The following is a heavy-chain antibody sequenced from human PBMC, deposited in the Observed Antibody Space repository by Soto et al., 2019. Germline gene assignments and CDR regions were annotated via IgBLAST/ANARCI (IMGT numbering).Heavy chain of an antibody. CDR2: ISAYNGNT. J-gene: IGHJ6*03. CDR3: AREDIVVVPSFMGTRRYYYYMDF. D-gene: IGHD2-2*01. CDR1: GYTFTSYG. Sequence: ASVKVSCKASGYTFTSYGISWVRQAPGQGLEWMGWISAYNGNTNYAQKLQGRVTMTTDTSTSTAYMELRSLRSDDTAVYYCAREDIVVVPSFMGTRRYYYYMDFWGKGTTVPVSS. V-gene: IGHV1-18*01.